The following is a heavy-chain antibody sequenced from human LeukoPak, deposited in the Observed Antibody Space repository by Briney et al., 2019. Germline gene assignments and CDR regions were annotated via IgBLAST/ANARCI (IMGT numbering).Heavy chain of an antibody. CDR1: GGTFSSYA. D-gene: IGHD6-19*01. CDR3: ARTGYSSGWPPPEVWFDP. Sequence: ASVKVSCKASGGTFSSYAISWVRQAPGQGLEWMGRIIPILGIANYAQKFQGRVTITADKSTSTAHMELSSLRSEDTAVYYCARTGYSSGWPPPEVWFDPWGQGTLVTVSS. CDR2: IIPILGIA. V-gene: IGHV1-69*04. J-gene: IGHJ5*02.